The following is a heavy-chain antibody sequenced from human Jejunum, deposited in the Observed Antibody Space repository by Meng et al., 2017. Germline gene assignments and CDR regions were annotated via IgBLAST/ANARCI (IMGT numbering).Heavy chain of an antibody. J-gene: IGHJ4*02. Sequence: QVRLPESGPGLVSPALTLVRCCAVSGGSVRRTDWWSWVRQPPGKWLEWIGEISRSGSANYNPSLKGRVTISLDRSMNLFSLKLDSVTAADAAVYYCARDPRTNWASRFFDNWGQGTLVTVSS. CDR3: ARDPRTNWASRFFDN. V-gene: IGHV4-4*02. CDR2: ISRSGSA. D-gene: IGHD1/OR15-1a*01. CDR1: GGSVRRTDW.